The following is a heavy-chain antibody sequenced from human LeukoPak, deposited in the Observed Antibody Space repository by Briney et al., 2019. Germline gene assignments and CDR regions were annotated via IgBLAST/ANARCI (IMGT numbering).Heavy chain of an antibody. CDR1: GFTFGSYA. CDR2: ISGSGLGT. D-gene: IGHD5-12*01. J-gene: IGHJ3*02. V-gene: IGHV3-23*01. Sequence: GGSLRLSCAASGFTFGSYAMSWVRQAPGKGLEWVSAISGSGLGTYYADSVKGRFTISRDNSKNTLYLQMNSLRAEDTAVYHCAKVRRGGGYDSPPSDAFDIWGQGTMVTVSS. CDR3: AKVRRGGGYDSPPSDAFDI.